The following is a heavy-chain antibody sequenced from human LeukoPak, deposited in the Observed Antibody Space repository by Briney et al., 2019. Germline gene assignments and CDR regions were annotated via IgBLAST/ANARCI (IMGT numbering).Heavy chain of an antibody. CDR3: ATFRGNRGGFDY. CDR2: IYYSGST. J-gene: IGHJ4*02. Sequence: SETLSLTCTVSGGSISSSSFYWGWIRQPPGKGLEWIGYIYYSGSTNYNPSLKSRVTISVDTSKNQFSLKLSSVTAADTAVYYCATFRGNRGGFDYWGQGTLVTVSS. V-gene: IGHV4-61*05. CDR1: GGSISSSSFY. D-gene: IGHD3-16*01.